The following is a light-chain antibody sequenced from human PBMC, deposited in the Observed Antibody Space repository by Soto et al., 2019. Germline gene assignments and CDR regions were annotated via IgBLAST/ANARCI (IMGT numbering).Light chain of an antibody. CDR2: EVN. CDR1: SSDVGSCNC. Sequence: QSALTQPASVSGSPGQSITISCTGTSSDVGSCNCVSWYQQQPGKAPTLIIYEVNKRPSGVSNRFSGSKSGNTASLTISGLQAEDEADYYCCSSVGSPNGVFGGGTKLTVL. V-gene: IGLV2-23*02. J-gene: IGLJ3*02. CDR3: CSSVGSPNGV.